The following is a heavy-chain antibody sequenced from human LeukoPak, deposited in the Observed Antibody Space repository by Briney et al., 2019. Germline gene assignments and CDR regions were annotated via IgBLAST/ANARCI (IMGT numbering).Heavy chain of an antibody. D-gene: IGHD6-19*01. CDR1: GFTFSSSA. J-gene: IGHJ4*02. CDR3: AKAPLSGWYTLYFDY. V-gene: IGHV3-23*01. CDR2: ISGSGGST. Sequence: PGGSPRLSCAASGFTFSSSAMSWVRQAPGKGLEWVSAISGSGGSTYYADSVKGRFTISRDSSRNTLYLQMNSLRAEDTAVYYCAKAPLSGWYTLYFDYWGQGTLVTVSS.